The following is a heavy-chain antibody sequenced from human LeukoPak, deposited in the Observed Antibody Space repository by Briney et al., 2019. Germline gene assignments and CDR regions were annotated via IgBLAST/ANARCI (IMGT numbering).Heavy chain of an antibody. CDR2: IYSGGST. Sequence: GGSLRLSCAASGFTVSNNFMNWVRQAPGKGLEWVSLIYSGGSTYYADSVKGRFTISRDNAKNTLYLQMNSLRAEDTAMYYCAKDLGTWYFQHWGQGTLVTVSS. CDR3: AKDLGTWYFQH. J-gene: IGHJ1*01. CDR1: GFTVSNNF. D-gene: IGHD1-1*01. V-gene: IGHV3-53*01.